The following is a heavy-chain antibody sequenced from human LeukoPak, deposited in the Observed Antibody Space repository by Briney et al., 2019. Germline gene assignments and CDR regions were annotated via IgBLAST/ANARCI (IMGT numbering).Heavy chain of an antibody. CDR2: INHSGST. Sequence: PSETLSLTCAVYGGSFSGYYWSWIRQPPGKGLEWIGEINHSGSTNYNPSLKSRVTISVDTSKNQFSLKLSSVTAADTAVYYCARGFSGYYGSGSYYRYWGQGTLVTVSS. CDR1: GGSFSGYY. D-gene: IGHD3-10*01. J-gene: IGHJ4*02. CDR3: ARGFSGYYGSGSYYRY. V-gene: IGHV4-34*01.